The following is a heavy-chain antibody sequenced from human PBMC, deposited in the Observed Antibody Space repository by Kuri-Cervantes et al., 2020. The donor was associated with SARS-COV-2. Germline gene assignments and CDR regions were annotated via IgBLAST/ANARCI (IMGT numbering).Heavy chain of an antibody. CDR2: ISYDGSNK. CDR1: GFTFSSYA. D-gene: IGHD6-6*01. V-gene: IGHV3-30-3*01. CDR3: ASFVPRVGY. Sequence: GSLRLSCAASGFTFSSYAMHWVRQAPGKGLEWVAVISYDGSNKYYADTVKGRFTISRDNSKNTLYLQMNSLRAEDTAVYYCASFVPRVGYWGQGTLVTVSS. J-gene: IGHJ4*02.